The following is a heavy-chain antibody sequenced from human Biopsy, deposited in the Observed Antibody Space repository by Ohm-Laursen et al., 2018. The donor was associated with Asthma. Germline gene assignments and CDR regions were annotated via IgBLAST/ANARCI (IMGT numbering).Heavy chain of an antibody. CDR2: IIPFYGTA. CDR3: ARAYDGDYVQRHLPLAY. Sequence: SVKVSCKASGGTFSTFGISWVRQAPGQGLEWMGRIIPFYGTATYAQNFQGRLTLTADESTSTAYMELSSLRSEDTAVYFCARAYDGDYVQRHLPLAYWGQGTLVTVSS. V-gene: IGHV1-69*13. J-gene: IGHJ4*02. CDR1: GGTFSTFG. D-gene: IGHD4-17*01.